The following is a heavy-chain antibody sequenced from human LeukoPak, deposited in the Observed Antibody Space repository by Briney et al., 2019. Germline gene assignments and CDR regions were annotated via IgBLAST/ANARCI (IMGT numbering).Heavy chain of an antibody. CDR3: ATGSERSGSYFREIDY. CDR1: GYTFTSYD. Sequence: GASVKVSCKASGYTFTSYDINWVRQATGQGLEWMGWMNPNSGNTGYAQKFQGRVTITRNTSISTAYMELSSLRSEDTAVYYCATGSERSGSYFREIDYWGQGTLVTVSS. D-gene: IGHD1-26*01. J-gene: IGHJ4*02. V-gene: IGHV1-8*03. CDR2: MNPNSGNT.